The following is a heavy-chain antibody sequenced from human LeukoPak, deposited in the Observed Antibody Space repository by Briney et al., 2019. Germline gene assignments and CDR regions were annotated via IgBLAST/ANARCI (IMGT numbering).Heavy chain of an antibody. CDR1: GGSISSYY. CDR2: IYYSGST. D-gene: IGHD6-19*01. V-gene: IGHV4-59*01. J-gene: IGHJ5*02. Sequence: SETLSLTCTVSGGSISSYYWSWIRQPPGKGLEWIGYIYYSGSTNYNPSLKSRVTILVDTSKNQFSLKLSSVTAADTAVYYCARSPPGIAVAGSWFDPWGQGTLVTVSS. CDR3: ARSPPGIAVAGSWFDP.